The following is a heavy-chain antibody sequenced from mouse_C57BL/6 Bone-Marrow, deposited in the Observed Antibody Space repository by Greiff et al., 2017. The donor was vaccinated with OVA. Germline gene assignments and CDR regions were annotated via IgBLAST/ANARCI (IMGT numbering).Heavy chain of an antibody. J-gene: IGHJ1*03. CDR2: INPGSGGT. CDR1: GYAFTNYL. D-gene: IGHD2-4*01. V-gene: IGHV1-54*01. CDR3: ARMERSTMITTDWYFDV. Sequence: VQLQQSGAELVRPGTSVKVSCKASGYAFTNYLIEWVKQRPGQGLEWIGVINPGSGGTNYNEKFKGKATLTADKSSSTAYMQLSSLTSEDSAVYFCARMERSTMITTDWYFDVWGTGTTVTVSS.